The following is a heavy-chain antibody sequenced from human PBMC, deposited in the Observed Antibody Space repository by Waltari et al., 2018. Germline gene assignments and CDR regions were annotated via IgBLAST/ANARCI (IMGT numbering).Heavy chain of an antibody. J-gene: IGHJ5*02. CDR1: GYTLTDLS. CDR2: FDPEDGET. V-gene: IGHV1-24*01. CDR3: ATVLTMVRGVIITSAKWFDP. Sequence: QVQLVQSGAEVKKPGASVKVSCKVSGYTLTDLSMHWVRQATGKGTEWMGGFDPEDGETIYAQKFQGRVTMTEDTSTDTAYMELSSLRSEDTAVYYCATVLTMVRGVIITSAKWFDPWGQGTLVTVSS. D-gene: IGHD3-10*01.